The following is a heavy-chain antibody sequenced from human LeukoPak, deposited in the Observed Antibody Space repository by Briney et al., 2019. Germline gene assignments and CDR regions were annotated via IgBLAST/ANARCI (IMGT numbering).Heavy chain of an antibody. Sequence: PGGSLRLSCAASGFTFSSYGMSWVRQAPGKGLEWVSAISGSGGSTYYADSVKGRFTISRDNSKNTLYLQMNSLRAEDTAVYYCAKGGGGYSNFDYWGQGTLVTVSS. J-gene: IGHJ4*02. CDR1: GFTFSSYG. CDR3: AKGGGGYSNFDY. D-gene: IGHD3-16*01. V-gene: IGHV3-23*01. CDR2: ISGSGGST.